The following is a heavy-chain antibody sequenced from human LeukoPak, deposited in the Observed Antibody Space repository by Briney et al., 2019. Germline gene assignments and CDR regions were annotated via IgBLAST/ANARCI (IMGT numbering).Heavy chain of an antibody. CDR3: ATHYYYDSSGYLPPLDY. J-gene: IGHJ4*02. D-gene: IGHD3-22*01. Sequence: PSETLSLTCTVSGGSISSSSYYWGWIRQPPGKGLEWIGSIYYSGSTYYNPSLKSRVTISVATSKNQFSLKLSSVTAADTAVYYCATHYYYDSSGYLPPLDYWGQGTLVTVSS. V-gene: IGHV4-39*01. CDR1: GGSISSSSYY. CDR2: IYYSGST.